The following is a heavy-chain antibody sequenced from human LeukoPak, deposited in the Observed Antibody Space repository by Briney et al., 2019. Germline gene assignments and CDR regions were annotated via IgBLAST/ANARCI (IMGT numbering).Heavy chain of an antibody. CDR2: IYYSGST. CDR3: ARVPDYCSSTSCYAAGGDY. J-gene: IGHJ4*02. Sequence: PSETLSLTCTVSGGSISSYYWSWIRQPPGKGLEGIGYIYYSGSTNYNPSLKSRVTISVDTSKNQFSLKLRSVTAADTAVYYCARVPDYCSSTSCYAAGGDYWGQGPLVTVSS. CDR1: GGSISSYY. D-gene: IGHD2-2*01. V-gene: IGHV4-59*01.